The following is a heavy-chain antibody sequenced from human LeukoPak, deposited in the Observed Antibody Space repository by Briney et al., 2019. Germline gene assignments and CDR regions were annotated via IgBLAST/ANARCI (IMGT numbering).Heavy chain of an antibody. CDR3: ARHAYCSSTSCYWRPVYFQH. V-gene: IGHV4-38-2*01. CDR2: NYHSGST. J-gene: IGHJ1*01. CDR1: GYSISSGYY. D-gene: IGHD2-2*01. Sequence: SETLSLTCAVSGYSISSGYYWGWIRQPPGKGLEWIGSNYHSGSTYYNPSLKSRVTISVDTSKNQFSLKLSSVTAADTAVYYCARHAYCSSTSCYWRPVYFQHWGQGTLVTVSS.